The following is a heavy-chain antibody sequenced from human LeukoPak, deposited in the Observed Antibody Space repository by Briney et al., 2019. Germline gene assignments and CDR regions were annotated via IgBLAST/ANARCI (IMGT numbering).Heavy chain of an antibody. V-gene: IGHV3-23*01. J-gene: IGHJ4*02. CDR1: GFTFSSYA. CDR2: ISSSGGST. D-gene: IGHD6-19*01. Sequence: PGGSLRLSCAASGFTFSSYAMSWVRQAPGKGLEWVSAISSSGGSTYYADSVKGRFTISRDNSKNTLYLQMNSLRAEDTAVYYCAKGLLGPLVGWDYWGQGTLVTVSS. CDR3: AKGLLGPLVGWDY.